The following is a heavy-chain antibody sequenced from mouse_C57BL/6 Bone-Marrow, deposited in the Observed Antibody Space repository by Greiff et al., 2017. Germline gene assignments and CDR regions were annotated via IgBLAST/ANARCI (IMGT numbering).Heavy chain of an antibody. CDR1: GFTFSDYG. CDR3: ARQGYGNKAWFAY. J-gene: IGHJ3*01. V-gene: IGHV5-15*01. D-gene: IGHD2-10*02. Sequence: EVQLVESGGGLVQPGGSLKLSCAASGFTFSDYGMAWVRQAPRKGPEWVAFISNLAYSIYYADTVTGRFTISRANAKNTQYLEMSRLRSEDTAMXYCARQGYGNKAWFAYWGQGTLVTVSA. CDR2: ISNLAYSI.